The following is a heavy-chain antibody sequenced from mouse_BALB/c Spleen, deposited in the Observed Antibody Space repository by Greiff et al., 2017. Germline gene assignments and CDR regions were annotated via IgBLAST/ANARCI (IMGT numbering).Heavy chain of an antibody. CDR2: ISYSGST. J-gene: IGHJ3*01. V-gene: IGHV3-2*02. Sequence: EVKLQESGPGLVKPSQSLSLTCTVTGYSITSDYAWNWIRQFPGNQLEWMGYISYSGSTSYNPSLKSRISITRDTSKNQFFLQLNSVTTEDTATYYCAIYYYGSSFFAYWGQGTLVTVSA. CDR3: AIYYYGSSFFAY. D-gene: IGHD1-1*01. CDR1: GYSITSDYA.